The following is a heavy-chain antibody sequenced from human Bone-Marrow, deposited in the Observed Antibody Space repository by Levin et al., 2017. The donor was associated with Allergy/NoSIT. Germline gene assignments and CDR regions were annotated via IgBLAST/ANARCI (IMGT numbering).Heavy chain of an antibody. CDR2: IKQDGSEK. Sequence: GESLKISCAASGFTFSSYWMSWVRQAPGKGLEWVANIKQDGSEKYYVDSVKGRFTISRDNAKNSLYLQMNSLRAEDTAVYYCVDYDPYYYYGMDVWGQGTTVTVSS. V-gene: IGHV3-7*01. CDR3: VDYDPYYYYGMDV. J-gene: IGHJ6*02. D-gene: IGHD3-3*01. CDR1: GFTFSSYW.